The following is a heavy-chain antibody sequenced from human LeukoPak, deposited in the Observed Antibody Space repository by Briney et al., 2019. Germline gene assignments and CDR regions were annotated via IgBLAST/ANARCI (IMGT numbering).Heavy chain of an antibody. D-gene: IGHD3-10*01. CDR1: GGSISSYF. V-gene: IGHV4-59*01. CDR3: ARDPDYYGSGSPTPTWYFDL. CDR2: IYYSGST. J-gene: IGHJ2*01. Sequence: SETLSLTCTVSGGSISSYFWSWIRQPPGKGLEWIGYIYYSGSTNYNPSLKSRVTISVDTSKNQFSLKLSSVTAADTAVYYCARDPDYYGSGSPTPTWYFDLWGRGTLVTVSS.